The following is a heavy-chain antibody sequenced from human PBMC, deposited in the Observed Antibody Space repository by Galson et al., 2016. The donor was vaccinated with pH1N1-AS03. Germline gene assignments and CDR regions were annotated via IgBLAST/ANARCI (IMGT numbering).Heavy chain of an antibody. CDR2: INPYSSNA. Sequence: SLKVSCTASGYNFVTYAIPWVRQAPGQGLKHMAVINPYSSNANYAKTVQDRVTITTDTSTTTPYLHLRNLGFDDTGVYYCARVLRGGPTAIDYWGQGTLVTVSS. CDR1: GYNFVTYA. V-gene: IGHV1-18*01. D-gene: IGHD2-15*01. J-gene: IGHJ4*02. CDR3: ARVLRGGPTAIDY.